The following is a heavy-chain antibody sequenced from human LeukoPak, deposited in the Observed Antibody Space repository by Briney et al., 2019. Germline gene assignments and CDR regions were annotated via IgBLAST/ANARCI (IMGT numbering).Heavy chain of an antibody. V-gene: IGHV3-7*01. J-gene: IGHJ4*02. CDR2: INQDESAK. CDR3: VRDRYYVPDY. CDR1: GLTFSRYW. D-gene: IGHD3-10*02. Sequence: GGSLRLSCAASGLTFSRYWMNWVRQAPGKGLEWVASINQDESAKFYVDSVKGRFTISRDNAKNSLFLQMNSLRAEDTAVYYCVRDRYYVPDYWGQGTLVTVSS.